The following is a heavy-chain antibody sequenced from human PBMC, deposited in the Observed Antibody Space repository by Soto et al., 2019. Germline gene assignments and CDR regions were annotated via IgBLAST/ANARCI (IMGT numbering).Heavy chain of an antibody. V-gene: IGHV4-34*01. J-gene: IGHJ4*02. D-gene: IGHD2-2*01. CDR3: ARGLSHCSSTSCPRIYFDY. Sequence: ASETLSLTCAVYGGSFSGYYLSWIRQPPGKGLEWIGEINHSGSTNYNPSRKSRVTISVDTSKNQFSLKLSSVTAADTAVYYCARGLSHCSSTSCPRIYFDYWGQGTLVTVSS. CDR2: INHSGST. CDR1: GGSFSGYY.